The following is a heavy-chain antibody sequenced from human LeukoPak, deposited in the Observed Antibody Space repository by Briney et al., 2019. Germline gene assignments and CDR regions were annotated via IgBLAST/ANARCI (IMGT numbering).Heavy chain of an antibody. CDR3: ARDPRLGTVDY. V-gene: IGHV3-21*01. D-gene: IGHD7-27*01. CDR1: GFTFSSYS. CDR2: ISSSSSYI. Sequence: GGSLRLSCAASGFTFSSYSMNWVRQAPGKGLGWVSSISSSSSYIYYADSVKGRFTISRDNAKNSLYLQMNSLRAEDTAVYYCARDPRLGTVDYWGQGTLVTVSS. J-gene: IGHJ4*02.